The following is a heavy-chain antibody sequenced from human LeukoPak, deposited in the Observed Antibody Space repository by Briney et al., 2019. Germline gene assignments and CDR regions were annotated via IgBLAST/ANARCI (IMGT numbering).Heavy chain of an antibody. V-gene: IGHV1-46*01. Sequence: ASVKVSCKASGYTFTSYYMHWVRLAPGQGLEWMGIINPSGGSTSYAQKFQGRVTMTRDMSTSTVYMELSSLRSEDTAVYYCAREWGKLRYFDWHYFDYWGQGTLVTVSS. J-gene: IGHJ4*02. CDR3: AREWGKLRYFDWHYFDY. CDR2: INPSGGST. D-gene: IGHD3-9*01. CDR1: GYTFTSYY.